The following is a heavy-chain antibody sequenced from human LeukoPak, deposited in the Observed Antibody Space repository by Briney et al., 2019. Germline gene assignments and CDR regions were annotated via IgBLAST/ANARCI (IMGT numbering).Heavy chain of an antibody. V-gene: IGHV1-2*02. Sequence: ASVKVSCKASGYTFTGYYMHWVRQAPGQGLEWMGWINPNSGGTNYAQKFQGRVTMTRDTSISTAYMELSRLRSDDTAVYYCARELVVVPAARFDPWGQGALVTVSS. CDR3: ARELVVVPAARFDP. J-gene: IGHJ5*02. CDR2: INPNSGGT. CDR1: GYTFTGYY. D-gene: IGHD2-2*01.